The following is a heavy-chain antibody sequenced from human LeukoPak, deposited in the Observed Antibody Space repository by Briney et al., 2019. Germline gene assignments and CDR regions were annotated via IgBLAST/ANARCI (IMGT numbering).Heavy chain of an antibody. J-gene: IGHJ5*02. Sequence: ASVKVSCKASGYTFTSYDINWVRQATGQGLEWMGWMNPNSGNTGYAQKFQGRVTMTTNTSISTAYMELSSLRSEDTAVYYCARGFGYCSSTSCPPVDWFDPWGQGTLVTVSS. V-gene: IGHV1-8*01. D-gene: IGHD2-2*03. CDR3: ARGFGYCSSTSCPPVDWFDP. CDR2: MNPNSGNT. CDR1: GYTFTSYD.